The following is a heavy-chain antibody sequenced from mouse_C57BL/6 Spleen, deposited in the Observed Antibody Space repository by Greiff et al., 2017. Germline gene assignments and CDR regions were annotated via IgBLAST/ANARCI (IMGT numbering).Heavy chain of an antibody. CDR3: ARPYDYDGDWYFDV. D-gene: IGHD2-4*01. CDR1: GYTFTSYG. J-gene: IGHJ1*03. Sequence: QVQLKQSGAELARPGASVKLSCKASGYTFTSYGISWVKQRTGQGLEWIGEIYPRSGNTYYNEKFKGKATLTADKSSSTAYMELRSLTSEDSAVYFCARPYDYDGDWYFDVWGTGTTVTVSS. CDR2: IYPRSGNT. V-gene: IGHV1-81*01.